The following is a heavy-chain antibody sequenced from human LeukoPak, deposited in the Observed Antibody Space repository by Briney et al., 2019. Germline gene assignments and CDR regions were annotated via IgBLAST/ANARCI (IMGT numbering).Heavy chain of an antibody. CDR1: GFTFSDSA. J-gene: IGHJ3*02. CDR2: IISGGNT. V-gene: IGHV3-69-1*02. D-gene: IGHD1-26*01. CDR3: ARVIIVGATGI. Sequence: GGSLRLSCAASGFTFSDSAMNWVRQAPGKGLEWLSLIISGGNTYYADSVKGRFTISRDNAKNSLYLQTNSLRAEDTAVYYCARVIIVGATGIWGQGTMVTVSS.